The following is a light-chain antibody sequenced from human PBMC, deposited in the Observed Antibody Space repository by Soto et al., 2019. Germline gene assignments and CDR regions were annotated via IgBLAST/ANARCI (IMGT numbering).Light chain of an antibody. Sequence: HSALTQPASVPGYPGHSLTISCPGTNGYSCFYNSVSWYQQYPGTAPNLIIFYVPNRPSGASGRFSGSKSGSSASLTISGLLPEDGADYYCSSYTTRSTYVFGSGTKVTV. CDR3: SSYTTRSTYV. CDR2: YVP. V-gene: IGLV2-14*03. J-gene: IGLJ1*01. CDR1: NGYSCFYNS.